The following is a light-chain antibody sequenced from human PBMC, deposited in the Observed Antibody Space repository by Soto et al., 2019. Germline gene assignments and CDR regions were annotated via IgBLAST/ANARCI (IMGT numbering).Light chain of an antibody. CDR1: SSDVGGYNY. Sequence: QSVLTQPASVSGSPGQSITISCTGTSSDVGGYNYVSWYQQHPGKAPKLMIYEVSNRPSGVSNRFSGSKSGNTASLTISGPQAEDEDDYYCSSYTSSSYVSGTGTKVTVL. J-gene: IGLJ1*01. CDR3: SSYTSSSYV. V-gene: IGLV2-14*01. CDR2: EVS.